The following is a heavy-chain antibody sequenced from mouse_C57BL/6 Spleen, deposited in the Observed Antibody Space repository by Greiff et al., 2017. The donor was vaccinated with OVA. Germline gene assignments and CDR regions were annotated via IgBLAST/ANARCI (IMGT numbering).Heavy chain of an antibody. D-gene: IGHD2-1*01. CDR3: ARFGNPYYYAMDY. CDR1: GYTFTSYW. CDR2: INPSNGGT. J-gene: IGHJ4*01. Sequence: QVQLQQPGTELVKPGASVKLSCKASGYTFTSYWMHWVKQRTGQGLEWIGNINPSNGGTNYNEKFKSKATLTVDKSSSTAYMQLSSLTSEDSAVYYCARFGNPYYYAMDYWGQGTSVTVSS. V-gene: IGHV1-53*01.